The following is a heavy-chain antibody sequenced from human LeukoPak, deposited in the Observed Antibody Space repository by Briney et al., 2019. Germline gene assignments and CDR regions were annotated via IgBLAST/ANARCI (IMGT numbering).Heavy chain of an antibody. D-gene: IGHD3-16*01. CDR3: AKDRANWAIDD. CDR2: IGGDGIA. J-gene: IGHJ4*02. CDR1: GFTFTDHP. V-gene: IGHV3-69-1*01. Sequence: GSLILSCVASGFTFTDHPMNWVRQAPGKGLEWISYIGGDGIAFYADSVKGRFTASKDDARKSMYLQMNSLRVEDTAVYYCAKDRANWAIDDWGQGTQVTVSS.